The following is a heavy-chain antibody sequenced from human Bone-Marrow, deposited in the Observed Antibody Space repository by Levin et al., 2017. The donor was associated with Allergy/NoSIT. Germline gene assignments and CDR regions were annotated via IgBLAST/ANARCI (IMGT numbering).Heavy chain of an antibody. CDR3: ARETLPYYSNWHFDD. CDR2: ISTSGSYI. CDR1: GFTFRDYS. D-gene: IGHD3-10*01. J-gene: IGHJ4*02. Sequence: PGGSLRLSCEASGFTFRDYSMSWVRQAPGKGLEWVSSISTSGSYIYYADSVKGRFTISRDNAKTSLYLQMHSLRAEDTAVYYCARETLPYYSNWHFDDWGQGTLVTVSS. V-gene: IGHV3-21*01.